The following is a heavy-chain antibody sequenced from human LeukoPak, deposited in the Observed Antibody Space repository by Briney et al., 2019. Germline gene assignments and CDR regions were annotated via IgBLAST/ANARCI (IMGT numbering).Heavy chain of an antibody. Sequence: SPTLSLPCTVSGGSISSGDYYWSWIRQPPGKGLEWIGYIYYSGSTYYNPSLKSRVTISVDTSKNQFSLKLSSVTAADTAVYYCARDLFTMVRGVIHPVWGQGTLVTVSS. CDR2: IYYSGST. J-gene: IGHJ4*02. V-gene: IGHV4-30-4*01. CDR3: ARDLFTMVRGVIHPV. CDR1: GGSISSGDYY. D-gene: IGHD3-10*01.